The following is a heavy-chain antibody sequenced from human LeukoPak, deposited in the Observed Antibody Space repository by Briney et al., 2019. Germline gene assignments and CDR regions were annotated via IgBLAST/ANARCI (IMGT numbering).Heavy chain of an antibody. CDR2: ITTSSTYI. D-gene: IGHD2-21*02. V-gene: IGHV3-21*01. Sequence: GGSLRLSCAASGFTFSSYSMSWVRQAPGKGLEWVSSITTSSTYISYADSVKGRFTISRDNAKNTVDLQMNSLRGEDTAVCYCARDAGDCGGDCPRWFDPWGQGTLVTVSS. J-gene: IGHJ5*02. CDR1: GFTFSSYS. CDR3: ARDAGDCGGDCPRWFDP.